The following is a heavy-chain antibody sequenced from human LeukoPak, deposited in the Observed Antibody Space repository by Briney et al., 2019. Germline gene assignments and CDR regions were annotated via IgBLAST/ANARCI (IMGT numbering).Heavy chain of an antibody. D-gene: IGHD3-22*01. Sequence: PGGSLRLSCAASGFTFSSYETNWVRQAPGKGLEWVSYISSSGSTIYYADSVKGRFTISRDNAKNSLYLQMNSLRAEDTAVYYCARGSYYDSSGYFDYWGQGTLVTVSS. V-gene: IGHV3-48*03. CDR2: ISSSGSTI. CDR1: GFTFSSYE. CDR3: ARGSYYDSSGYFDY. J-gene: IGHJ4*02.